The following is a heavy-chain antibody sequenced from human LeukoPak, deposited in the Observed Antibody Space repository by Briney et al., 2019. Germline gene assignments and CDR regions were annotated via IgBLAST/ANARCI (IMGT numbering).Heavy chain of an antibody. CDR3: ARDRSYGSFDY. J-gene: IGHJ4*02. CDR1: GFTFSDYY. V-gene: IGHV3-11*01. D-gene: IGHD5-18*01. Sequence: GGSLRLSCAASGFTFSDYYMSWIRQAPGKGLEWVSYISSSGSTIYYADSVKGRFTISRDNAKNSLYLQMNSLTAEDTALYHCARDRSYGSFDYWGQGTLVTVSS. CDR2: ISSSGSTI.